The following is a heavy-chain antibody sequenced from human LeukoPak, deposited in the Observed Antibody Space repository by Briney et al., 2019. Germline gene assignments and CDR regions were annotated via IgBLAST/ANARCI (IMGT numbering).Heavy chain of an antibody. CDR3: ARQGWSSGYYSSA. CDR1: GFTFSSYS. CDR2: ISSSSSTI. Sequence: PGGSLRLSCAASGFTFSSYSMNWVRQAPGKGLEWVSYISSSSSTIYYADSVKGRFTISRDNAKNSLYLQMDSLRAEDTAVYYCARQGWSSGYYSSAWGQGTLVTVSS. D-gene: IGHD3-22*01. J-gene: IGHJ4*02. V-gene: IGHV3-48*01.